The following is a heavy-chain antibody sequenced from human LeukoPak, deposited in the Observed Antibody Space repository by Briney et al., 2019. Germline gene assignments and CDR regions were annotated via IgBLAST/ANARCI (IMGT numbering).Heavy chain of an antibody. V-gene: IGHV3-33*01. CDR2: IWYDGSNK. J-gene: IGHJ6*03. Sequence: SGRSLRLSCAASGFTFSSYGMHWVRQAPGKGLEWVAVIWYDGSNKYYADSVKGRFTISRDNSKNTLYLQMNSLRAEDTAVYYCAREGDSGYDLYYYYYMDVWGKGTTVTVSS. CDR1: GFTFSSYG. D-gene: IGHD5-12*01. CDR3: AREGDSGYDLYYYYYMDV.